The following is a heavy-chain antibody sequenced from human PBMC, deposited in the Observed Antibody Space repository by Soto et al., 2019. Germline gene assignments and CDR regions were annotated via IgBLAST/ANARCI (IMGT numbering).Heavy chain of an antibody. Sequence: PGGSLRLSCAASGFTFSSYGMHWVRQAPGKGLEWAAVIWYDGSNKYYADSVKGRFTISRDNSKNTLYLQMNSLRAEDTAVYYCARDSSGYSYGSDYWGQGTLVTVSS. CDR3: ARDSSGYSYGSDY. CDR2: IWYDGSNK. D-gene: IGHD5-18*01. V-gene: IGHV3-33*01. CDR1: GFTFSSYG. J-gene: IGHJ4*02.